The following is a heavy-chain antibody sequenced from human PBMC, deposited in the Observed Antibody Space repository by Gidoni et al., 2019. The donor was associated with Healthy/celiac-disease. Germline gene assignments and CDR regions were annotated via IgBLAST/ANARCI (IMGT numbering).Heavy chain of an antibody. D-gene: IGHD6-19*01. CDR3: AGPGIAVAQGAFDY. CDR2: IYYSGST. CDR1: GGPISSSSYY. V-gene: IGHV4-39*01. Sequence: QLPLQESGPGLVKPSETLSLTCTVSGGPISSSSYYWGWSRQPPGKGLEWIGSIYYSGSTYYNPSLKSRVTISVDTSKNQFSLKLSSVTAADTAVYYCAGPGIAVAQGAFDYWGQGTLVTVSS. J-gene: IGHJ4*02.